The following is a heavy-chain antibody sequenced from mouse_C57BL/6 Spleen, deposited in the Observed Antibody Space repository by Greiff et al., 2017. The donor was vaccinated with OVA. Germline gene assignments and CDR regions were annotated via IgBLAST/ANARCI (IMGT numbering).Heavy chain of an antibody. CDR2: IYPGDGDT. V-gene: IGHV1-82*01. D-gene: IGHD2-4*01. CDR3: AREGMITTVLDY. CDR1: GYAFSSSW. J-gene: IGHJ2*01. Sequence: QVQLQQSGPELVKPGASVKISCKASGYAFSSSWMNWVKQRPGKGLEWIGRIYPGDGDTNYNGKFKGKATLTADKSSSTAYMQLSSLTSEDSAVYFCAREGMITTVLDYWGQGTTLTVSS.